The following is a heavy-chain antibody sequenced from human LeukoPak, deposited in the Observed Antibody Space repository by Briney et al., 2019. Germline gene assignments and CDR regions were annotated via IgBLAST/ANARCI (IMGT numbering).Heavy chain of an antibody. V-gene: IGHV3-30*18. D-gene: IGHD3-10*01. CDR3: AKDPYYYGSGSYGPDY. J-gene: IGHJ4*02. Sequence: GRSLRLSCAASGFTFSSYGMHWVRQAPGKGLEWVAVISYDGSNKYCADSVKGRFTISRDNSKNTLYLQMNSLRAEDTAVYYCAKDPYYYGSGSYGPDYWGQGTLVTVSS. CDR1: GFTFSSYG. CDR2: ISYDGSNK.